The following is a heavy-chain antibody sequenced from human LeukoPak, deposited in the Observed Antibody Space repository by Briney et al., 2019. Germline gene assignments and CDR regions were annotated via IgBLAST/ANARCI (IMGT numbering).Heavy chain of an antibody. CDR2: IYHSGST. CDR1: GGSFSGYY. J-gene: IGHJ4*02. CDR3: AIADSYDSSGYYYV. Sequence: SETLSLTCAVYGGSFSGYYWSWIRQPPGKGLEWIGEIYHSGSTNYNPSLKSRVTISVDKSKNQFSLKLSSVTAADTAVYYCAIADSYDSSGYYYVWGQGTLVTVSS. V-gene: IGHV4-34*01. D-gene: IGHD3-22*01.